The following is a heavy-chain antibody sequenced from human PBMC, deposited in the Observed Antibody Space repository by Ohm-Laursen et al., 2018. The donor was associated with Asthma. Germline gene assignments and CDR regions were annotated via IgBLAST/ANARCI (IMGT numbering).Heavy chain of an antibody. V-gene: IGHV3-74*01. J-gene: IGHJ5*02. CDR3: ARDRVVAVTYNWFDP. D-gene: IGHD2-15*01. CDR1: GFTFSSYW. Sequence: SLRLSCAAPGFTFSSYWMHWLRQDPGKGLVWVSRIKSDGSSISYADSVKGRFTISRDNAKNSLYLQMNSLRAEDTAVYYCARDRVVAVTYNWFDPWGQGTLVTVSS. CDR2: IKSDGSSI.